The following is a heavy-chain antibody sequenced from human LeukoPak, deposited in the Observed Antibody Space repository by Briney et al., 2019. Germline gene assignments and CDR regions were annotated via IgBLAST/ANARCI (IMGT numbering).Heavy chain of an antibody. CDR1: GFTFSSYS. V-gene: IGHV3-21*01. Sequence: GGSLRLSCAASGFTFSSYSMNWVRQAPGKGLEWVSSISSSSSYIYYADSVKGRFTISRDNAKNSLYLQMNSLRAEDTAVYYCARTTSMYSSSWSPSDAFDIWGQGTMVTVSS. J-gene: IGHJ3*02. CDR3: ARTTSMYSSSWSPSDAFDI. D-gene: IGHD6-13*01. CDR2: ISSSSSYI.